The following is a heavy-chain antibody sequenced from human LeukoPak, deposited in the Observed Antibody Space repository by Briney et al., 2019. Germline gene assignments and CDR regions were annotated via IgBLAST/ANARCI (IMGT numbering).Heavy chain of an antibody. CDR3: TGTLGY. CDR1: GFTFSNAW. D-gene: IGHD1-1*01. J-gene: IGHJ4*02. V-gene: IGHV3-15*01. Sequence: GSLRLSCAASGFTFSNAWMTWVRQAPGKGLEWVGRIKRKTDGGTTDYAAPVKGRFTISRDDSKNTLYLQMDSLKTEDTAVYYCTGTLGYWGQGTLVTVSS. CDR2: IKRKTDGGTT.